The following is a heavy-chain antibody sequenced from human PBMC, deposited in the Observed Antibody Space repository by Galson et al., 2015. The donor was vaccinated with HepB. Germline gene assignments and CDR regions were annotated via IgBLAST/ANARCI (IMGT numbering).Heavy chain of an antibody. CDR2: IDYSGST. V-gene: IGHV4-59*01. CDR1: GGSISSYY. CDR3: AKVGYSSSWYWYFDL. D-gene: IGHD6-13*01. Sequence: LSLTCTVSGGSISSYYWSWIRQPPGKGLEWIGDIDYSGSTNYNPSLKSRVTISVDTSKNQFSLKLSSVTAADTAVYYCAKVGYSSSWYWYFDLWGRGTLVPVSS. J-gene: IGHJ2*01.